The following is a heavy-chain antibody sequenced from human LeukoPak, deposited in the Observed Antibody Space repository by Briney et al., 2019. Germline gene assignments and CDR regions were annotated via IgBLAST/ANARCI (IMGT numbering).Heavy chain of an antibody. Sequence: PGGSLRLSCAASGFTFSSYWMSWVRQAPGKGLEWVANIKQDGSEKYYVDSVKGRFTISRDNAKNSLYLQMNSLRAEDTAVYYCARAFPPYYDFWSGYLYYFDYWGQGTLVTVSS. D-gene: IGHD3-3*01. CDR3: ARAFPPYYDFWSGYLYYFDY. V-gene: IGHV3-7*01. CDR2: IKQDGSEK. J-gene: IGHJ4*02. CDR1: GFTFSSYW.